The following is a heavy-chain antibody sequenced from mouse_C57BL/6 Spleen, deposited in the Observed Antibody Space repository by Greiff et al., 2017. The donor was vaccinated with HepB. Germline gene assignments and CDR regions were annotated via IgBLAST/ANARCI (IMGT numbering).Heavy chain of an antibody. CDR1: GFSLTSYG. D-gene: IGHD2-3*01. CDR2: IWSGGST. V-gene: IGHV2-2*01. Sequence: VQLQQSGPGLVQPSQSLSITCTVSGFSLTSYGVHWVRQSPGKGLEWLGVIWSGGSTDYNAAFISRLSISKDNSKSQVFFKMNSLQADDTAIYYCARNDGYYGGAMDYWGQGTSVTVSS. CDR3: ARNDGYYGGAMDY. J-gene: IGHJ4*01.